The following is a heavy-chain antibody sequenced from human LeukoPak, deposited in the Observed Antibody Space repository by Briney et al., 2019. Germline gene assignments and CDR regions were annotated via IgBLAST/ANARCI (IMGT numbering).Heavy chain of an antibody. CDR3: ARPVEMATSPFDY. CDR2: IYPDDSDT. J-gene: IGHJ4*02. V-gene: IGHV5-51*01. Sequence: GESLKISCKGSGYSFADYWIAWVRQVPGQGREWMGIIYPDDSDTRYSPSFLGQVTISADKSISTAYLQWSSLKASDTAIYYCARPVEMATSPFDYWGQGTLVTVSS. CDR1: GYSFADYW. D-gene: IGHD5-24*01.